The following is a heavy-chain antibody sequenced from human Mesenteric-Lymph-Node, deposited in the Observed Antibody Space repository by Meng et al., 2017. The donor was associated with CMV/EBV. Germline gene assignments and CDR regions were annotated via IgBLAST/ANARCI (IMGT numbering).Heavy chain of an antibody. Sequence: GGSLRLSCAASGFTFSDYYISWIRQAPGKGLEWVSHISSSGLIIYYADSVRGRFTISRDNTKNSLYLQMNSLRAEDTAVYYCARDYGSGSYYPVNWFDPWDQGTLVTVSS. D-gene: IGHD3-10*01. CDR3: ARDYGSGSYYPVNWFDP. J-gene: IGHJ5*02. CDR2: ISSSGLII. V-gene: IGHV3-11*04. CDR1: GFTFSDYY.